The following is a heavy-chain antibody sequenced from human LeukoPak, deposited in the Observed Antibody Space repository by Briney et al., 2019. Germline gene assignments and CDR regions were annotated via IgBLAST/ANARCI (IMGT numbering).Heavy chain of an antibody. CDR3: ARSRTRYCSGGSCYPTLHY. CDR2: INPNSGGT. D-gene: IGHD2-15*01. J-gene: IGHJ4*02. Sequence: ASVKVSCKASGYTFTGDYMHWVRQAPGQGLEWMGWINPNSGGTNYAQKFQGRVTMTRDTSISTAYMELSRLRSDDTAVYYCARSRTRYCSGGSCYPTLHYWGQGTLVTVSS. CDR1: GYTFTGDY. V-gene: IGHV1-2*02.